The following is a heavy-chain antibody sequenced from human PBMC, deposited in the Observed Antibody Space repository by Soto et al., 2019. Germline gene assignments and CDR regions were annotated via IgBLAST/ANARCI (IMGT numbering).Heavy chain of an antibody. Sequence: GGSLRLSCAASGFTFSSYWMSWVRQAPGKGLEWVANIKQDGSEKYYVDSVKGRFTISRDNAKNSLYLQMNSLRAEDTAVYYCASLGYCSGGSCYGHFQHWGQGTLVTVSS. CDR1: GFTFSSYW. V-gene: IGHV3-7*01. CDR2: IKQDGSEK. CDR3: ASLGYCSGGSCYGHFQH. D-gene: IGHD2-15*01. J-gene: IGHJ1*01.